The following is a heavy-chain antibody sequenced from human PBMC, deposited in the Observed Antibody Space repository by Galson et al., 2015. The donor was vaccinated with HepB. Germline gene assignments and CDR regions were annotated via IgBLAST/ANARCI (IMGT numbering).Heavy chain of an antibody. CDR3: ARRGAAWVLLSFDH. CDR2: INYSGSV. CDR1: GGSVNTTSYY. Sequence: SETLSLTCTVSGGSVNTTSYYWGWIRQPPGKGLEWIGSINYSGSVYYNPSLKSRVTISVDTSKNHFSLNLSAVTAADTAVYYCARRGAAWVLLSFDHCGQGTLVTVSS. V-gene: IGHV4-39*01. J-gene: IGHJ4*02. D-gene: IGHD2/OR15-2a*01.